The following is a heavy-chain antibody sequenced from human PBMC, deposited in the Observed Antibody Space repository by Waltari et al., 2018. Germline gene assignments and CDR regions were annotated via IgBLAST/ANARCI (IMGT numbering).Heavy chain of an antibody. V-gene: IGHV1-8*03. CDR2: MNPNSCNT. CDR3: ARLAERGRIAAACDY. CDR1: GYTFTSYD. D-gene: IGHD6-13*01. J-gene: IGHJ4*02. Sequence: QVQLVQSGAEVKKPGASVKVSCKASGYTFTSYDLNWVREATGQGLEWMGWMNPNSCNTGYAQKFQGRVTITRNTSISTAYMELSSLRSEDTAVYYCARLAERGRIAAACDYWGQGTLVTVSS.